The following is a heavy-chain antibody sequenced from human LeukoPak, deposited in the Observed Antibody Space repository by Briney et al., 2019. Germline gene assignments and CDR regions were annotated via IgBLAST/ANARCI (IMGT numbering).Heavy chain of an antibody. D-gene: IGHD3-10*01. CDR1: GFTFSHAW. CDR3: TTGHIYGSGSYYNPNWFDP. CDR2: IKSKADGGTT. J-gene: IGHJ5*02. Sequence: GGSLRLSCATSGFTFSHAWMNWVRQAPGKGLEWVGRIKSKADGGTTDYAAPVKGRFTISRDDSKNTLFLHMNSLKTEDTALYYCTTGHIYGSGSYYNPNWFDPWGQGTLVTVSS. V-gene: IGHV3-15*01.